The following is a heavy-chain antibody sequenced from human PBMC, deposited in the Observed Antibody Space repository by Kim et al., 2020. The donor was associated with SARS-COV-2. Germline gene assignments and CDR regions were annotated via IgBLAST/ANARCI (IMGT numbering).Heavy chain of an antibody. CDR2: VNHSGST. Sequence: SETLSLTCAVYGGSFSGYYWSWIRQPPGKGLEWIGEVNHSGSTNYNPSLKSRVTISVNTSKNQFSLKRSSVTAADTAVYSCAEGLKGVRYSLYYGIVVWG. J-gene: IGHJ6*01. D-gene: IGHD5-18*01. CDR1: GGSFSGYY. CDR3: AEGLKGVRYSLYYGIVV. V-gene: IGHV4-34*01.